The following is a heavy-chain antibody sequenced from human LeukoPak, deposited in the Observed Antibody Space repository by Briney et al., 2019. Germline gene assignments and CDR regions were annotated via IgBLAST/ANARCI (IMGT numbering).Heavy chain of an antibody. CDR3: ARDSEWLLSYFDY. CDR2: ISSSSSTI. V-gene: IGHV3-48*01. J-gene: IGHJ4*02. CDR1: GFTFSRYS. D-gene: IGHD3-3*01. Sequence: GGSLRLSCAASGFTFSRYSMNWVRQAPGKGLEWVSYISSSSSTIYYADSVKGRFTISRDNAKNSLYLQMNSLRAEDTAVYYCARDSEWLLSYFDYWGQGTLVTVSS.